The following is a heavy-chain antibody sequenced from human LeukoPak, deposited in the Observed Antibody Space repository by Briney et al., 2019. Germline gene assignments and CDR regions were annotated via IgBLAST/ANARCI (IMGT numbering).Heavy chain of an antibody. J-gene: IGHJ3*02. CDR3: ATGTLTRWLQLLGAFDI. CDR1: GYTFTSYG. CDR2: FDPEDGET. D-gene: IGHD5-24*01. Sequence: GASVKVSCKASGYTFTSYGISWVRQAPGQGLEWMGGFDPEDGETIYAQKFQGRVTMTEDTSTDTAYMELSSLRSEDTAVYYCATGTLTRWLQLLGAFDIWGQGTMVTVSS. V-gene: IGHV1-24*01.